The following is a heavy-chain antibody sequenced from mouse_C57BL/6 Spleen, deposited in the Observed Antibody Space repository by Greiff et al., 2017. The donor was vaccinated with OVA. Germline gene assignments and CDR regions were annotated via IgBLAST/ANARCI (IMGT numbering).Heavy chain of an antibody. CDR3: ARGVITTVVAPFDY. CDR1: GYSFTGYF. D-gene: IGHD1-1*01. V-gene: IGHV1-20*01. CDR2: INPYNGDT. Sequence: VQLKESGPELVKPGDSVKISCKASGYSFTGYFMNWVMQSHGKSLEWIGRINPYNGDTFYNQKFKGKATLTVDKSSSTAHMELRSLTSEDSAVYYCARGVITTVVAPFDYWGQGTTLTVSS. J-gene: IGHJ2*01.